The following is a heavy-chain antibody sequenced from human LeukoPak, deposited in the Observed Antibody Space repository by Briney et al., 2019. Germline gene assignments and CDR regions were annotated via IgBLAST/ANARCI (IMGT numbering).Heavy chain of an antibody. CDR3: AQGGYFAFDI. D-gene: IGHD2-2*03. J-gene: IGHJ3*02. CDR2: ISRSSRT. Sequence: PGGSLRLSCAASGFTFSTYDMQWVRQAPGKRLEWVSGISRSSRTYYTDSVKGRFSISRDNSKDTLYLQMNSLRAEDTAVYYCAQGGYFAFDIWGQGTMVAVSS. CDR1: GFTFSTYD. V-gene: IGHV3-23*01.